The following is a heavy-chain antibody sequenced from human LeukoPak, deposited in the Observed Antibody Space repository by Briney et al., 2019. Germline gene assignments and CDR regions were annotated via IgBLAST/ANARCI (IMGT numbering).Heavy chain of an antibody. J-gene: IGHJ4*02. V-gene: IGHV3-74*01. CDR2: INSDGSST. CDR3: GKHDSSYSGN. Sequence: PGGSLRLSCAASGFTFSSYWMSWVRQAPGKGLVWDSRINSDGSSTSYADSVKGRFTISRDNAKNTLYLQMNSLRPEDTAVYYCGKHDSSYSGNWGQGTLVTV. CDR1: GFTFSSYW. D-gene: IGHD3-22*01.